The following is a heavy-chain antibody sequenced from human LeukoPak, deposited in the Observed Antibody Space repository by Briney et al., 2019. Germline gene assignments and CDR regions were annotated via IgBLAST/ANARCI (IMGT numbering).Heavy chain of an antibody. Sequence: PSQTLSLTCSVSGGSISSASYSWSWIRQHPGKGLEWIGYIYYSGSTYYNPSLKSRVTISVDTSQNQFSLRLSSVTAADTAVYYCARDKLRYYDSGAYEGYYFDHWGQGTLVTVSS. CDR1: GGSISSASYS. D-gene: IGHD3-22*01. V-gene: IGHV4-31*03. CDR2: IYYSGST. CDR3: ARDKLRYYDSGAYEGYYFDH. J-gene: IGHJ4*02.